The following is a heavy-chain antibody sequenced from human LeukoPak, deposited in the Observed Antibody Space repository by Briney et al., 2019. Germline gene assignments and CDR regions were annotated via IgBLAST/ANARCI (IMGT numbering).Heavy chain of an antibody. J-gene: IGHJ4*02. CDR3: AREGYYDSSGMYYFDY. CDR2: ISAYNGNT. Sequence: ASVKVSCKASRYTFTSYGISWVRQAPGQGLEWMGWISAYNGNTNYAQKLQGRVTMTTDTSTSTAYMELRSLRSDDTAVYYCAREGYYDSSGMYYFDYWGQGTLVTVSS. CDR1: RYTFTSYG. V-gene: IGHV1-18*01. D-gene: IGHD3-22*01.